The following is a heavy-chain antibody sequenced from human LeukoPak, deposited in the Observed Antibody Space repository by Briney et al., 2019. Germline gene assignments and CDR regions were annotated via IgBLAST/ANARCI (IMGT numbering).Heavy chain of an antibody. V-gene: IGHV1-2*02. Sequence: ASVKVSCEASGYTFTGYYMHWVRQAPGQGLEGRGGINPNSGGTDYAQKFQGRVTMTRDTSISTAYMELSRLTSHDTAVYYCARYKGVDTATVTGLANWGPGTLVTVSS. CDR3: ARYKGVDTATVTGLAN. J-gene: IGHJ4*02. D-gene: IGHD5-18*01. CDR1: GYTFTGYY. CDR2: INPNSGGT.